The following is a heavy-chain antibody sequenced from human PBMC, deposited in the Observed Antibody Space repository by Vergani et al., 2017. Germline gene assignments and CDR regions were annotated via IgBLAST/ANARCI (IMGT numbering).Heavy chain of an antibody. V-gene: IGHV3-73*01. CDR3: TSYCSNGVCYTHAFDI. J-gene: IGHJ3*02. CDR1: GFTFSSYG. Sequence: VQLVESGGGVVQPGGSLRLSCAASGFTFSSYGMHWVRQAPGKGLEWVGRIRSKANSYATAYAASVKGRFTISRDDSKNTAYLQMNSLKTEDTAVYYCTSYCSNGVCYTHAFDIWGQGTMVTVSS. CDR2: IRSKANSYAT. D-gene: IGHD2-8*01.